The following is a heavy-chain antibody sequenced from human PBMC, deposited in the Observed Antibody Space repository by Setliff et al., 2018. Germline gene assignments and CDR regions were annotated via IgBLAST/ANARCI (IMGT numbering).Heavy chain of an antibody. CDR2: INPSSGKT. D-gene: IGHD3-16*01. CDR1: GYTFTSYY. Sequence: GASVKVSCKASGYTFTSYYMHWVRQAPGLGLEWMGTINPSSGKTSYAQKFQGRVTMTRNTSTSTVYMDMRSLRSEDTDVYYCAIDVFPYAYEGAFDIWGQGTMVTVSS. CDR3: AIDVFPYAYEGAFDI. J-gene: IGHJ3*02. V-gene: IGHV1-46*01.